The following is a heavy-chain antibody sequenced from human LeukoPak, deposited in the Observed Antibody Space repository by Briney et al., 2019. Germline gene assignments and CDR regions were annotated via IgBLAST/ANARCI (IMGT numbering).Heavy chain of an antibody. CDR1: GGTFSSYA. D-gene: IGHD4-11*01. Sequence: SVKVSCKASGGTFSSYAISWVRQAPGQGLEWMGRIIPILGIANYAQKFQGRVTITADKSTSTAYMELSSLRSEDTAVYYCARATTVTTEYWFDPWGQGTLVTVYS. CDR2: IIPILGIA. CDR3: ARATTVTTEYWFDP. V-gene: IGHV1-69*04. J-gene: IGHJ5*02.